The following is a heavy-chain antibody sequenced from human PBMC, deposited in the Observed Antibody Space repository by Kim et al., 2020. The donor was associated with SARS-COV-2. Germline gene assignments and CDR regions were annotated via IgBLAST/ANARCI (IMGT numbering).Heavy chain of an antibody. D-gene: IGHD3-10*01. CDR3: AIELGWFGDLGDDAFD. CDR1: GVSISDSSYY. CDR2: INYNGSP. J-gene: IGHJ3*01. V-gene: IGHV4-39*07. Sequence: SETLSLTCTVSGVSISDSSYYWAWIRQPPGKGRDWLGSINYNGSPYFNPSLKSRLTMSVDTSKDRFSLKLSSVTAADTSVYFCAIELGWFGDLGDDAFD.